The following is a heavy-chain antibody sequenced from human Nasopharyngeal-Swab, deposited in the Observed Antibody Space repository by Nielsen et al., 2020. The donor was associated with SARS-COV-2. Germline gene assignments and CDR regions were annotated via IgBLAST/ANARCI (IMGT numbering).Heavy chain of an antibody. D-gene: IGHD1-26*01. CDR3: VKDLAGRYGS. V-gene: IGHV3-48*04. J-gene: IGHJ5*02. CDR2: ISSSSSTI. Sequence: GESLKISCAASGFTLSSYSMNWVRQAPGKGLEWVSYISSSSSTIYYADSVKGRFTISRDNAQNTLYLQMNSLKAEDTAVYYCVKDLAGRYGSWGQGTLVTVSS. CDR1: GFTLSSYS.